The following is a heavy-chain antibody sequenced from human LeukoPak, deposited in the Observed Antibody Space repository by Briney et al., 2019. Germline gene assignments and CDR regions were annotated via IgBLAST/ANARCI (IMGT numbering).Heavy chain of an antibody. V-gene: IGHV3-23*01. CDR3: AKDRRYRIAAADENWFDP. CDR1: GFTFSSYA. CDR2: ISGSGGST. Sequence: PGGSLRLSCAASGFTFSSYAMSWVRQAPGTGLEWVSAISGSGGSTYYADSVKGRFTISRDNSKNTLYLQMNSLRAEDTAVYYCAKDRRYRIAAADENWFDPWGQGTLVTVSS. J-gene: IGHJ5*02. D-gene: IGHD6-13*01.